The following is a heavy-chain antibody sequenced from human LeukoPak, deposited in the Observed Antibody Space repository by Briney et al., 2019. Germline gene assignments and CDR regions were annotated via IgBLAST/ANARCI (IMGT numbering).Heavy chain of an antibody. J-gene: IGHJ4*02. Sequence: SETLSLTCTVSGGSISSYYWSWIRQPPGKGLEWIGYIYASGSTNYNPSLKSRVTISVDTSKNQFSLKLSSVTAADTAVCYCARGGYDFWSGFYILGYWGQGTLVTVSS. CDR1: GGSISSYY. CDR2: IYASGST. D-gene: IGHD3-3*01. V-gene: IGHV4-4*09. CDR3: ARGGYDFWSGFYILGY.